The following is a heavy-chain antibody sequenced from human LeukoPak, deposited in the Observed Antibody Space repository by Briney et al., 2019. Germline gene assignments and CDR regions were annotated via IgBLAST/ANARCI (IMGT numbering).Heavy chain of an antibody. CDR1: GGSISSHY. CDR3: ARGPSSGWNDY. CDR2: IYYSGST. J-gene: IGHJ4*02. D-gene: IGHD6-19*01. Sequence: PSETLSLTCTVSGGSISSHYWSWIRQPPGKGLEWIGYIYYSGSTNYSPSLKSRVTISVDTSKNQFSLKLSSVTAADTAVYYCARGPSSGWNDYWGQGTLVTVSS. V-gene: IGHV4-59*11.